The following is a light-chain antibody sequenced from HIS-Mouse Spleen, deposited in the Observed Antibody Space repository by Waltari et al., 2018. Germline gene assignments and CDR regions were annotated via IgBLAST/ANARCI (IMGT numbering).Light chain of an antibody. CDR1: SSHVGGYNY. V-gene: IGLV2-14*03. J-gene: IGLJ2*01. CDR3: SSYTSSSTLV. Sequence: QSALTQPASVSGSPGPSLTISCTGTSSHVGGYNYFPSYQQHPGTAPKLMIYDVSNRPSGVSKRFSGSKSGNTASLTISGLQAEDEADYYCSSYTSSSTLVFGGGTKLTVL. CDR2: DVS.